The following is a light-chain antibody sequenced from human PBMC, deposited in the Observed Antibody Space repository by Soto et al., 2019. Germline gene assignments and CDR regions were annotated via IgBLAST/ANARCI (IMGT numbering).Light chain of an antibody. CDR3: CSYAGSFYV. J-gene: IGLJ1*01. Sequence: QSALTQPASVSGSPGQSITISCTGTSSDVGSYNLVSWYQQHPGKAPKLMIYEGSERPSGVSNRFSGSKSGNTASLTISGLQAEDEADYYCCSYAGSFYVFGTGTQLTVL. CDR2: EGS. CDR1: SSDVGSYNL. V-gene: IGLV2-23*01.